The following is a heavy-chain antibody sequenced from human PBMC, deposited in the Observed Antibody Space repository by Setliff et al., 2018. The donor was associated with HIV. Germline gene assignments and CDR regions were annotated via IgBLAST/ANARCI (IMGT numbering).Heavy chain of an antibody. V-gene: IGHV4-34*01. D-gene: IGHD2-15*01. CDR3: ARLDIVVVVAAKQGVDV. J-gene: IGHJ6*04. CDR1: GGSFSGYY. Sequence: PSETLSLTCAVYGGSFSGYYWSWIRQPPGKGLEWIGEINHSGSTNYNPYLKSRVTITVETSKNQFSLKLSSVTAADTAVYYCARLDIVVVVAAKQGVDVWGKGTTVTVSS. CDR2: INHSGST.